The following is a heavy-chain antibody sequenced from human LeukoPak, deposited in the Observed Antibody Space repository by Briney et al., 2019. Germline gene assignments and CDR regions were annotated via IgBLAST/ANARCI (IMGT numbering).Heavy chain of an antibody. CDR2: ISSSSSTI. Sequence: ETLSLTCTVSGGSISSSSYYWGWIRQPPGKGLEWVSYISSSSSTIYYADSVKGRFTISRDNAKNSLYLQMNSLRAEDTAAYYCTNWGPDAFDIWGQGTMVTVSS. CDR1: GGSISSSS. V-gene: IGHV3-48*01. CDR3: TNWGPDAFDI. J-gene: IGHJ3*02. D-gene: IGHD7-27*01.